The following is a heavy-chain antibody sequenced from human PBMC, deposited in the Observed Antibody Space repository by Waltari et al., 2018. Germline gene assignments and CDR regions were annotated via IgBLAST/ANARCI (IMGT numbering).Heavy chain of an antibody. J-gene: IGHJ5*01. CDR2: IYYTGST. D-gene: IGHD1-1*01. CDR1: GGSISRDENY. CDR3: ARGRGRSNYWFDF. Sequence: QVQLQESGPGLVKPSQTLSLTCSVSGGSISRDENYWSWIREPPGTGLEWIGYIYYTGSTAYNPSRKSRVSMSVDTSKNQFSLRLSSVTAADTAVYYCARGRGRSNYWFDFWGQGILVTVSS. V-gene: IGHV4-30-4*08.